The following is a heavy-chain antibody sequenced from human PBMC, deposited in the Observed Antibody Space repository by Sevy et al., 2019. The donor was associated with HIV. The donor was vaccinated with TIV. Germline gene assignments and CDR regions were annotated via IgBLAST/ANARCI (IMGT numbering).Heavy chain of an antibody. J-gene: IGHJ6*03. CDR2: IYHSGST. CDR3: ARDLGSGWPHYYYYYMDV. Sequence: SETLSLTCAVSGYSISSGYYWGWIRQPPGKGLEWIGSIYHSGSTYYYPSLKSRVTISVDTSKNQFYLKLSSVTAADTAVYYCARDLGSGWPHYYYYYMDVWGNGTTVTVSS. D-gene: IGHD6-19*01. V-gene: IGHV4-38-2*02. CDR1: GYSISSGYY.